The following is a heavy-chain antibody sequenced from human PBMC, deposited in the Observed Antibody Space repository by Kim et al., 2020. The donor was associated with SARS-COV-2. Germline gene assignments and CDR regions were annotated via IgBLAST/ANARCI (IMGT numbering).Heavy chain of an antibody. D-gene: IGHD2-2*01. J-gene: IGHJ4*02. CDR1: GFTFSSYV. V-gene: IGHV3-23*01. CDR3: ARRASENLYCSNTNCLPAY. CDR2: VSGNGDTT. Sequence: GGSLRLSCAASGFTFSSYVMNWVRQAPGKGLQWVSGVSGNGDTTKYADAVKGRFTISRDNSNNTVYLEMSSLRAEDTAVYYCARRASENLYCSNTNCLPAYWGQGALVTVSS.